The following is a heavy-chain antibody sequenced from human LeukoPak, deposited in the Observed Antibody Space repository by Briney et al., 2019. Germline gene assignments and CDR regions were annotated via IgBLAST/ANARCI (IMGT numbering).Heavy chain of an antibody. CDR3: ATSLLATQWLRCHY. J-gene: IGHJ4*02. V-gene: IGHV1-24*01. CDR2: FDHEDGEK. CDR1: GYTLTELY. Sequence: ASVKVSCKVSGYTLTELYMHWVRQAPGKGREWMGGFDHEDGEKIYEQKFQGRVTMTEDTSTDTDYMELSSLSSEDTALYYCATSLLATQWLRCHYWGQGTLVTVSS. D-gene: IGHD5-12*01.